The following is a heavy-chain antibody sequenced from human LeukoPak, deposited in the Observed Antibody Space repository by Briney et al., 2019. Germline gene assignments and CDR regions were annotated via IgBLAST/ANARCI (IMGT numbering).Heavy chain of an antibody. CDR1: VFTFSSYY. J-gene: IGHJ4*02. Sequence: PGGSLRLSCAASVFTFSSYYMSWVRQAPGKGLEWVSSISRSSTYMFYADSVRGRFTISRDNAKNSLYLQMNSLRAEDTAVYYCARDRGSGWHTFDYWGQGTLVTVSS. CDR2: ISRSSTYM. D-gene: IGHD6-19*01. V-gene: IGHV3-21*01. CDR3: ARDRGSGWHTFDY.